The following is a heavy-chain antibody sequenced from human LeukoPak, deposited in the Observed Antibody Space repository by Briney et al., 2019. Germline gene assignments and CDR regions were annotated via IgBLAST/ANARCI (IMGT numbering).Heavy chain of an antibody. V-gene: IGHV4-34*01. CDR3: ARVTAYGRYFDWSYYFDY. D-gene: IGHD3-9*01. CDR1: GGSFSGYY. CDR2: INHSGST. J-gene: IGHJ4*02. Sequence: SETLSPTCAVYGGSFSGYYWSWIRQPPGKGLEWIGEINHSGSTNYNPSLKSRVTISVDTSKNQFSLKLSSVTAAGTAVYYCARVTAYGRYFDWSYYFDYWGQGTLVTVSS.